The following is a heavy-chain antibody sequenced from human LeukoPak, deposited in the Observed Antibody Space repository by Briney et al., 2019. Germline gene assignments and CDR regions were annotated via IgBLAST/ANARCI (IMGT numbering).Heavy chain of an antibody. D-gene: IGHD2/OR15-2a*01. J-gene: IGHJ4*02. CDR3: AKLFHRNSPFDY. V-gene: IGHV3-23*01. Sequence: PGGSLRLSCAASGFTFSSYAMSWVRQAPGKGLEWVSLISSSGSDTYYTDSVKGRFTISRDNSKNTLYLQMNSLRAEDTAIYYCAKLFHRNSPFDYWGQGTLVTVSS. CDR1: GFTFSSYA. CDR2: ISSSGSDT.